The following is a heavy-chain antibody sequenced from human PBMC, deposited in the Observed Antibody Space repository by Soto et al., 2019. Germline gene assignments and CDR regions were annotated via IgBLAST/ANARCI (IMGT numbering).Heavy chain of an antibody. J-gene: IGHJ4*02. CDR2: ISGSGGST. Sequence: EVQLLESGGGLVQPGGSLRLSCAASGFTFSSYAMSWVPQAPGKGLEWVSSISGSGGSTYYADSVKGRFTISRANSKNTLYLQMNSLRAEDTAVYYCAKGLDIRFPISDYWGQGTLDTVSS. CDR1: GFTFSSYA. D-gene: IGHD3-3*01. V-gene: IGHV3-23*01. CDR3: AKGLDIRFPISDY.